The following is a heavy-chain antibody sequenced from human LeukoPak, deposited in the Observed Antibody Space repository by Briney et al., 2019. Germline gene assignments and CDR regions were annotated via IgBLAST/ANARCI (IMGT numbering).Heavy chain of an antibody. CDR2: INPKTGAA. CDR3: ARGAEAETSPLDY. D-gene: IGHD6-13*01. Sequence: ASVKVSCKASGYIFSDYYVHWVRQAPGQGPEWLGWINPKTGAADYAQQFRGRITMTRDTSINTDYMEMKRVTSDDTAVYYCARGAEAETSPLDYWGQGTLVTVSS. J-gene: IGHJ4*02. CDR1: GYIFSDYY. V-gene: IGHV1-2*02.